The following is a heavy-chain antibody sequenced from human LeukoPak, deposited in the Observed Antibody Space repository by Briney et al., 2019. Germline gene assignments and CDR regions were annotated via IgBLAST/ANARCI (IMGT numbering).Heavy chain of an antibody. Sequence: GGSLRLSCAAPGFTFNNYWLSWVRQGPGKGLEWVAHIKEDTSQKYYVGSVEGRFTISRDNARNSLYLQMNSLRGEDTAVYFCARQVSREGHFDYWGQGALVTVSS. CDR2: IKEDTSQK. CDR3: ARQVSREGHFDY. J-gene: IGHJ4*02. V-gene: IGHV3-7*01. CDR1: GFTFNNYW. D-gene: IGHD1-26*01.